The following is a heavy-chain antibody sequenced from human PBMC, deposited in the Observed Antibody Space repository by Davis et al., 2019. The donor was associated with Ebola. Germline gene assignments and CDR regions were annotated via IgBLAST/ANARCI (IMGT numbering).Heavy chain of an antibody. V-gene: IGHV3-9*01. CDR3: ARSLVH. D-gene: IGHD2-8*02. CDR1: GFTFDDYA. J-gene: IGHJ4*02. CDR2: ISWNSGSI. Sequence: PGGSLRLSCAASGFTFDDYAMHWVRHAPGKGLEWVSGISWNSGSIGYADSVKGRFTISRDNAENSVFLQMNSLRAEDTAVYYCARSLVHWGQGTLVTVSS.